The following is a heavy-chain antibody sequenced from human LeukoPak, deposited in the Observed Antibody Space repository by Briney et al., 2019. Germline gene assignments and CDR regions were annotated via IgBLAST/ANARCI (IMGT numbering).Heavy chain of an antibody. CDR2: INHSGST. V-gene: IGHV4-34*01. Sequence: SETLSLTCAVYSESFSGYYRSWISQPPGKGLEWIGEINHSGSTNYNPSLKSRVTISVDTSKNQFSLKLNSVTAADTAVYYCARGPRGLGMAGTFDYWGQGTLVTVSS. D-gene: IGHD6-19*01. CDR3: ARGPRGLGMAGTFDY. J-gene: IGHJ4*02. CDR1: SESFSGYY.